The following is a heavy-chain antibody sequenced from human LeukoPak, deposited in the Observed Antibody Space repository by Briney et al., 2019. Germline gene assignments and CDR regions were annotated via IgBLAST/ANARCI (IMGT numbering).Heavy chain of an antibody. CDR1: GGSFSGYY. CDR2: INHSGST. D-gene: IGHD3-9*01. Sequence: SETLSLTCAVYGGSFSGYYWSWIRQPPGKGLEWIGEINHSGSTNYNPSLKSRVTISVDTSKNQFSLKLSSVTAADTAVYYCARGRYYDILTGYYRGSSYFDYWGQGSLATVSS. V-gene: IGHV4-34*01. CDR3: ARGRYYDILTGYYRGSSYFDY. J-gene: IGHJ4*02.